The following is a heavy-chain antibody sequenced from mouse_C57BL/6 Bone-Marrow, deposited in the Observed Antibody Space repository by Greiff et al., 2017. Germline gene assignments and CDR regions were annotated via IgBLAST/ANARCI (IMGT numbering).Heavy chain of an antibody. CDR3: ARLEFDGSSGDWYFDV. Sequence: VQLQQSGPELVKPGASVKLSCKASGYTFTSYDINWVKQRPGQGLEWIGWIYPRDGSTKYNEKFKGKATLTVDQSSSTAYMELHSLTSEDSAVYFGARLEFDGSSGDWYFDVWGTGTTVTVSS. V-gene: IGHV1-85*01. CDR1: GYTFTSYD. D-gene: IGHD1-1*01. CDR2: IYPRDGST. J-gene: IGHJ1*03.